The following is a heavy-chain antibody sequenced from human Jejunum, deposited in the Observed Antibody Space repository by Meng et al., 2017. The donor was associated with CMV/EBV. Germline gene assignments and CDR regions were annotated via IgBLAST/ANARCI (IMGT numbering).Heavy chain of an antibody. CDR1: RYTFTSYD. CDR2: CVNNVDK. D-gene: IGHD3-10*01. V-gene: IGHV1-18*01. J-gene: IGHJ4*02. Sequence: QGKLVRYGAEVKKAGAQVKGSRKASRYTFTSYDINWVRQATGQGLEWRGWCVNNVDKYAAQKFQGNVTKTTDTNTRTAFKELRSLKSDDTAVYYCARGTPGRRYSDYWGQGTLVTVSS. CDR3: ARGTPGRRYSDY.